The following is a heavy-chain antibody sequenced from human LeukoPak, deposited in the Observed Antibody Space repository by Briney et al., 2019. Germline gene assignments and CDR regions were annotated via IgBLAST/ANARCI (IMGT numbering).Heavy chain of an antibody. Sequence: PSETLSLTCTVSGDSISSYFWSWIRQPPGKELEWIGYAHSSGSTNYNPSLKSRVTISADASKNQFSLNLRSVTAADTAVYYRARYSHSIDIATPGGFDPWGQGTLVTVSS. V-gene: IGHV4-59*01. CDR1: GDSISSYF. D-gene: IGHD1-26*01. J-gene: IGHJ5*02. CDR3: ARYSHSIDIATPGGFDP. CDR2: AHSSGST.